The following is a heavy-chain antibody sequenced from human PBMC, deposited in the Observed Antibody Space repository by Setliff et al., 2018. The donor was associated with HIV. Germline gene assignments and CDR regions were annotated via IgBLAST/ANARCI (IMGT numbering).Heavy chain of an antibody. J-gene: IGHJ4*02. D-gene: IGHD3-22*01. Sequence: LRLSCADSGFTFTTYSMNWVRQAPGKGLEWVSSIGSSSTYIDYADSVKGRFTISRDNAKNSLYLQMNSLRAEDTAVYYCATGYFYDSSGYKHWGQGTLVTVSS. CDR3: ATGYFYDSSGYKH. CDR2: IGSSSTYI. CDR1: GFTFTTYS. V-gene: IGHV3-21*01.